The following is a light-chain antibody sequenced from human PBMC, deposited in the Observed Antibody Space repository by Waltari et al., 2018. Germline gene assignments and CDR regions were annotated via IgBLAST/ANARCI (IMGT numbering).Light chain of an antibody. J-gene: IGKJ4*01. V-gene: IGKV1-5*03. CDR3: QQSNYFPLT. CDR1: QSVNAW. CDR2: TAS. Sequence: DIQMTQSPSTLPASVGDRVTITCRASQSVNAWLAWYQQKPGKAPKLLIYTASNLERGVPSRFSGSASGTEFTLAISSLQPEDFATYYCQQSNYFPLTFGGGTKVEIE.